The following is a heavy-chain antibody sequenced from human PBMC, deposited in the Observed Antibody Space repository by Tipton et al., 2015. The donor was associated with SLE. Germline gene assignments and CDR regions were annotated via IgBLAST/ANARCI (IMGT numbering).Heavy chain of an antibody. J-gene: IGHJ4*02. CDR3: ARLVDGDYYDFWSGYPWYFDY. D-gene: IGHD3-3*01. Sequence: LRLSCTVSGGSISSSIYYWGWIRQPPGKGLEWIGSIYYSGSTYYNPSLKSRVTISVATSKNQFSLKLSSVTAADTAVYYCARLVDGDYYDFWSGYPWYFDYWGQGTLVTVSS. CDR1: GGSISSSIYY. CDR2: IYYSGST. V-gene: IGHV4-39*07.